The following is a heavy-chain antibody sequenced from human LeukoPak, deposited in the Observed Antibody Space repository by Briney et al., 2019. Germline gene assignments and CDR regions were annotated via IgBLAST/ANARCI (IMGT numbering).Heavy chain of an antibody. CDR1: GFTFSSDW. CDR2: INQDGRDK. CDR3: AGGAGY. V-gene: IGHV3-7*01. J-gene: IGHJ4*02. Sequence: GGSLRLSCAASGFTFSSDWMSWVRQAPGKGLEWVANINQDGRDKSYVDSVRGRFAISRDNARNSLYLQMNSLRAEDTAMYYCAGGAGYWGQGTLVTVSS.